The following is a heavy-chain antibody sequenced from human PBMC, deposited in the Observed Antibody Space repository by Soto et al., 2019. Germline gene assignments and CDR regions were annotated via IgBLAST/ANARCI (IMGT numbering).Heavy chain of an antibody. J-gene: IGHJ3*02. V-gene: IGHV3-33*01. CDR2: IWYDGSNK. D-gene: IGHD3-22*01. CDR1: GFTFSSYG. Sequence: QVQLVESGGGVVQPGRSLRLSCAASGFTFSSYGMHWVRQAPGKGLEWVAVIWYDGSNKYYADSVKGRFTISRDNSKNSLFLHMDSLGDEDMAVYYCARNVYYYDSSGFAFGIWGQGTTVTVSS. CDR3: ARNVYYYDSSGFAFGI.